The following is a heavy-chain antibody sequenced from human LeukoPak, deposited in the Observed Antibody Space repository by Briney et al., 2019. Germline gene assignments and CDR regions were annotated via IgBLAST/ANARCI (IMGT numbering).Heavy chain of an antibody. V-gene: IGHV3-11*01. CDR2: ISRGGSTT. Sequence: GGPLSLPCAASGFGFSDHYMSWIRQAPGKGLEWVSYISRGGSTTYYTDSVKGRFTISRDNAKNSLYLQIDSLRADDTAGYYCGRGEYQLPGVYWGQGTLGTVSS. CDR3: GRGEYQLPGVY. D-gene: IGHD2-2*01. CDR1: GFGFSDHY. J-gene: IGHJ4*02.